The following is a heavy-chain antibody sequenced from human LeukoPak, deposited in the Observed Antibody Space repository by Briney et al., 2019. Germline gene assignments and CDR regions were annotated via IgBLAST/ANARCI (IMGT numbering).Heavy chain of an antibody. CDR3: ARGGDSGYDLASVFDY. J-gene: IGHJ4*02. CDR1: GFTFSSYA. V-gene: IGHV3-30-3*01. D-gene: IGHD5-12*01. Sequence: PGRSLRLSCAASGFTFSSYAMHWVRQAPGKGLEWVAVISYDGSNKYYADSVKGRFTISRDNSKNTLYLQMNSLRAEDTAVYYCARGGDSGYDLASVFDYWGQGTLVTVSS. CDR2: ISYDGSNK.